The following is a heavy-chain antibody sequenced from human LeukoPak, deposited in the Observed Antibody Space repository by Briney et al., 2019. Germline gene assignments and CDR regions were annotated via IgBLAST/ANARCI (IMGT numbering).Heavy chain of an antibody. D-gene: IGHD6-13*01. CDR2: ISWNSGNI. J-gene: IGHJ4*02. V-gene: IGHV3-9*03. Sequence: GGSLRLSCAASGFTFDDYAMHWVRQAPGKGLEWVSGISWNSGNIGYADSVKGRFTISRDNAKNSLYLQMNSLRAEDMALYYCAKAEDNSSWHGVDYWGQGTLVTVSS. CDR1: GFTFDDYA. CDR3: AKAEDNSSWHGVDY.